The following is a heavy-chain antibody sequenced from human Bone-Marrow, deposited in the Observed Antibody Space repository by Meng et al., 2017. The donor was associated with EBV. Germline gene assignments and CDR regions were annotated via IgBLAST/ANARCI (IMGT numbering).Heavy chain of an antibody. D-gene: IGHD5-12*01. CDR2: INPNSGGT. Sequence: VQLVQSGAEVKKPGDSLKGSCKASGYTFTGYYIHWVRQAPGQGLEWVGWINPNSGGTNYAEKFQGRVTMTRDTSITTAFMELSSLKSDDTAVYYCAMGLATDFDYWGQGTLVTVSS. CDR1: GYTFTGYY. CDR3: AMGLATDFDY. J-gene: IGHJ4*02. V-gene: IGHV1-2*02.